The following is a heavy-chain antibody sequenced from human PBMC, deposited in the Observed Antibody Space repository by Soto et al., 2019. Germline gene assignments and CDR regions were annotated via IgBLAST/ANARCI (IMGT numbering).Heavy chain of an antibody. CDR2: ISGSGGST. CDR1: GFTFSSYA. Sequence: GGSLRLSCAASGFTFSSYAMSWVRQAPGKGLEWVSAISGSGGSTYYADSVKGRFTISRDNSKNTLYLQMNSLRAEDTAVYYCAKAGGAAGTVDYFDYWGQGTLVTVSS. D-gene: IGHD6-13*01. V-gene: IGHV3-23*01. CDR3: AKAGGAAGTVDYFDY. J-gene: IGHJ4*02.